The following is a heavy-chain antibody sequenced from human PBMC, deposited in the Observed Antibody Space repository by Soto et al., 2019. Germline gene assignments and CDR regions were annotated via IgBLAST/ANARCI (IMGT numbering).Heavy chain of an antibody. V-gene: IGHV3-48*02. CDR3: ARDSSYAFDI. J-gene: IGHJ3*02. Sequence: GGSLRLSCAASGFTFSSYSMNWVRQAPGKGLEWFSYITGRSIIYYADSVKGRFTISRDNAKNSLYLQMNSLRDEDTAMYYCARDSSYAFDIWGQGTMVTVSS. CDR1: GFTFSSYS. CDR2: ITGRSII.